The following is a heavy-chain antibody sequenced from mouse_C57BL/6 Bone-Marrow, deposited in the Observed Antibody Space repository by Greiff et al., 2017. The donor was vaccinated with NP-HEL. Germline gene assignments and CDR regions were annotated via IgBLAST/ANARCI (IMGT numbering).Heavy chain of an antibody. CDR2: IYPGSGST. D-gene: IGHD2-3*01. J-gene: IGHJ2*01. CDR3: ARRWLLRLDY. V-gene: IGHV1-55*01. CDR1: GYTLTSYW. Sequence: QVQLQQSGAELVKPGASVKMSCKASGYTLTSYWKTGVKQRPGQGLEWIGDIYPGSGSTNYNEKFKSKATLTVDTSSSTAYMQLSSLTSEDSAVYYCARRWLLRLDYWGQGTTLTVSS.